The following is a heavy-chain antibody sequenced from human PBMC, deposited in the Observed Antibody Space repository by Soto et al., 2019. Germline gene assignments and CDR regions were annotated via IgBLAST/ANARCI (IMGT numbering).Heavy chain of an antibody. J-gene: IGHJ4*02. D-gene: IGHD3-9*01. CDR2: ISWNSGSI. CDR1: GFTFDDYA. CDR3: AKDIRSYYDILTGYSGLDY. V-gene: IGHV3-9*01. Sequence: VQLVESGGGLVQPGRSLRLSCAASGFTFDDYAMHWVRQAPGKGLEWVSGISWNSGSIGYADSVKGRFTISRDNAKNSLYLQMNSLRAEDTALYYCAKDIRSYYDILTGYSGLDYWGQGTLVTVSS.